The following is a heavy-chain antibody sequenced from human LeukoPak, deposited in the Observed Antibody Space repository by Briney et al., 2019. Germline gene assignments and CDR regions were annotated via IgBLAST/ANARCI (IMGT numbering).Heavy chain of an antibody. CDR3: VRVYSTAFDI. CDR2: ISSSSSYI. V-gene: IGHV3-21*06. Sequence: PGGSLRLSCAASGFTFSSYEMNWVRQAPGKGLEWVSFISSSSSYIDYADSVKGRFTISRDNAKNSLYLQMNSLRAEDTAVYYCVRVYSTAFDIWGQGTMLTVSS. CDR1: GFTFSSYE. J-gene: IGHJ3*02. D-gene: IGHD2/OR15-2a*01.